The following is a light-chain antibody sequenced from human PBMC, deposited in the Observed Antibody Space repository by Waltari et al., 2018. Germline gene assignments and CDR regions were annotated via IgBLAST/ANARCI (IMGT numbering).Light chain of an antibody. J-gene: IGLJ2*01. Sequence: SSELTQDPSVSVALGQTVRLTCQGDSLRSFYARWYQQRPGQAPILVLYGQNNRPSGIPDRFSGSTSGNTASLTITGAQAEDEADYYCHSRDTSSTRVFGGGTRLTV. CDR3: HSRDTSSTRV. CDR1: SLRSFY. V-gene: IGLV3-19*01. CDR2: GQN.